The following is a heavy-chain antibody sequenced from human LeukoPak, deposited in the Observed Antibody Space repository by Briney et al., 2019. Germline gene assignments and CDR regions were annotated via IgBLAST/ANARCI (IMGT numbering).Heavy chain of an antibody. CDR1: GFTFSSYA. J-gene: IGHJ4*02. V-gene: IGHV3-23*01. CDR2: ISGSGGST. Sequence: SGGSLRLSCAASGFTFSSYAMSWVRQAPGKGLEWVSAISGSGGSTYYADSVKGRFTISRDNSKNPLYLQMNSLRAEDTAVYYCAKRGRGDYDILTGYYLDYWGQGTLVTVSS. CDR3: AKRGRGDYDILTGYYLDY. D-gene: IGHD3-9*01.